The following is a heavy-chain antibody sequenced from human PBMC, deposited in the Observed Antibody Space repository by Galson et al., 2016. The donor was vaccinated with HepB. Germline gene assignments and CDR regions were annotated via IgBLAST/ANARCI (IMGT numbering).Heavy chain of an antibody. V-gene: IGHV5-51*01. CDR2: IYPTDSDN. D-gene: IGHD5-18*01. J-gene: IGHJ6*02. CDR1: GYSFTGYW. Sequence: QSGAEVKKPGESLKISCKGSGYSFTGYWIGWVRQLPGQGLEWMGNIYPTDSDNRYRPSFQGQVTISADKSISTAYLQWSSPKDSDTAKYYRASWTRGGYSYGYEGGMDVWGQGTTVTVSS. CDR3: ASWTRGGYSYGYEGGMDV.